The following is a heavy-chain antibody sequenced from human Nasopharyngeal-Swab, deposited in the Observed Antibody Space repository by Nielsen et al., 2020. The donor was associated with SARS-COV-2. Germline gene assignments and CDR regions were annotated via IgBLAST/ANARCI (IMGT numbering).Heavy chain of an antibody. CDR2: IIPIFGTA. CDR3: ARSPYSSGWYYFDY. CDR1: GGTFSSYA. J-gene: IGHJ4*02. D-gene: IGHD6-19*01. V-gene: IGHV1-69*13. Sequence: SVKVSCKASGGTFSSYAISWVRQAPGQGLEWMGGIIPIFGTANYAQKFQGRVTITADESTSTVYMELSSLTSEDTAVYYCARSPYSSGWYYFDYWGQGTLVTVSS.